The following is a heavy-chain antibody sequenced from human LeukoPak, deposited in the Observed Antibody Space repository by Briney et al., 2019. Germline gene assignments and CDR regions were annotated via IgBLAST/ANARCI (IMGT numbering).Heavy chain of an antibody. Sequence: NPSETLSFTCAIYGGSSTGYYWTWIHQPPGKGLEWIGEIDDSGNTNYSPSLELESRITISVDTSKNQFSLQVNSVTAADTAVYYCARVSGYCTEGVCRFDYWGEGTLVTVSS. CDR1: GGSSTGYY. CDR2: IDDSGNT. J-gene: IGHJ4*02. V-gene: IGHV4-34*01. CDR3: ARVSGYCTEGVCRFDY. D-gene: IGHD2-8*01.